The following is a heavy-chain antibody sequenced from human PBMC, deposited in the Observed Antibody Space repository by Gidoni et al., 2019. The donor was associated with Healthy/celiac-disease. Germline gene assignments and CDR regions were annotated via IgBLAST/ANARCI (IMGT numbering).Heavy chain of an antibody. J-gene: IGHJ4*02. CDR3: ARNYGGKKMGLDY. D-gene: IGHD4-17*01. CDR1: GFSLSNARMG. CDR2: IFSNDEK. Sequence: QVTLKESGPVLVKPTETLTLPCTVSGFSLSNARMGVSWIRQPPGKALEWLAHIFSNDEKSYSTSLKSRLTISKDTSKSQVVLTMTNMDPVDTATYYCARNYGGKKMGLDYWGQGTLVTVSS. V-gene: IGHV2-26*01.